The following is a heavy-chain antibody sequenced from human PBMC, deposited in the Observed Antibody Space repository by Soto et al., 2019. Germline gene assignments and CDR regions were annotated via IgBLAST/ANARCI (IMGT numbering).Heavy chain of an antibody. CDR2: ISSNGGST. Sequence: GGSLRLSCSASGFTFSSYAMHWVRHAPGKGLEYVSAISSNGGSTYYADSVKGRFTISRDNSKNTLYLPMSSLRAEDTAVYYCVKDGGYGGNDAYYYYGMDVWGQGTTVTVSS. J-gene: IGHJ6*02. CDR3: VKDGGYGGNDAYYYYGMDV. V-gene: IGHV3-64D*06. CDR1: GFTFSSYA. D-gene: IGHD4-17*01.